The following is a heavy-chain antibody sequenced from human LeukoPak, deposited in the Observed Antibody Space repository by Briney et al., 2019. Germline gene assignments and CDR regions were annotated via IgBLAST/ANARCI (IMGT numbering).Heavy chain of an antibody. D-gene: IGHD6-19*01. J-gene: IGHJ6*03. CDR1: GGSISSSSYY. CDR2: IYYSGST. Sequence: PSETLSLTCTVSGGSISSSSYYWGWIRQPPGKGLEWIGSIYYSGSTYYNPSLKSRVTISVDTSKNQFSLKLSSVTAADTAVYYCARGSGNYYYYYMDVRGKGTTVTVSS. CDR3: ARGSGNYYYYYMDV. V-gene: IGHV4-39*07.